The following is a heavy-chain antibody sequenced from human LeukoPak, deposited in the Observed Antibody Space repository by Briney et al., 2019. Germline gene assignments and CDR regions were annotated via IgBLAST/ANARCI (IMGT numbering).Heavy chain of an antibody. CDR1: GGSFSGYY. CDR3: ARVRIAAAGTAYYYYGMDV. Sequence: KPSETLSLTCAVYGGSFSGYYWSWIRQPPGKGLEWIGEINHSGSTNYNPSLKSRVTISVDTSKNQFSLKLSSVTAADTAVYYCARVRIAAAGTAYYYYGMDVWGQGTTVTVSS. D-gene: IGHD6-13*01. CDR2: INHSGST. J-gene: IGHJ6*02. V-gene: IGHV4-34*01.